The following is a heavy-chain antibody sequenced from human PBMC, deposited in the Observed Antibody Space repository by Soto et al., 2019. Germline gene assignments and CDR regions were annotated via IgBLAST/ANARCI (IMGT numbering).Heavy chain of an antibody. D-gene: IGHD2-21*02. CDR2: INVGTGNT. CDR3: ARGAGYCSGDCWNDYYYAMDV. Sequence: ASVKVSCKASGYIFTDYAIHWVRQAPGQRLEWVGWINVGTGNTKYSQNFQGRVTITRDASATTAYMELSSLRSEDTAVYYCARGAGYCSGDCWNDYYYAMDVWGQGTTVTV. V-gene: IGHV1-3*01. CDR1: GYIFTDYA. J-gene: IGHJ6*02.